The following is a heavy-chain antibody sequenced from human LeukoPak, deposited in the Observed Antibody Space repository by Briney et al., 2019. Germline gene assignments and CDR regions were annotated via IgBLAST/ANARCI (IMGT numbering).Heavy chain of an antibody. CDR1: GGSFSGYY. CDR3: ARGRVRGVIDYYYYYGMDV. Sequence: SETLSLTCAVYGGSFSGYYWSWIRQPPGKGLEWIGEINHSGSTNYNPSLKSRVTISVDTSKNQFSLKLSSVTAADTAVYYCARGRVRGVIDYYYYYGMDVWGKGTTVTVSS. D-gene: IGHD3-10*01. V-gene: IGHV4-34*01. J-gene: IGHJ6*04. CDR2: INHSGST.